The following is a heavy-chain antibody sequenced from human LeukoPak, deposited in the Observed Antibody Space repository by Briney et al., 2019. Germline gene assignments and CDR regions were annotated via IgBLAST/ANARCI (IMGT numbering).Heavy chain of an antibody. J-gene: IGHJ4*02. Sequence: GGSLRLSCAASGFTFSSYGMSWVRQAPGKGLEWVSAISGSGGSTYYADSVKGRFTISRDNSKNTLYLQMNSLRAEDTAVYYCAKDTGQLVREGFDYWGQGALVTVSS. V-gene: IGHV3-23*01. D-gene: IGHD6-13*01. CDR2: ISGSGGST. CDR1: GFTFSSYG. CDR3: AKDTGQLVREGFDY.